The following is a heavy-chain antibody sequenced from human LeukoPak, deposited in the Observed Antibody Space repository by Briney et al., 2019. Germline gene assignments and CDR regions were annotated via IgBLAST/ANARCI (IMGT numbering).Heavy chain of an antibody. Sequence: SETLSLTCTVSGHSISSDYYWGWFRQPPGKGLEWIGSLSHRGSTYYNPSLKSRVTMSVDTSKNDFSLKLKSVTAADTALYYCARSDRYLRGDAFDIWGQGTVLTVSS. V-gene: IGHV4-38-2*02. CDR2: LSHRGST. CDR1: GHSISSDYY. D-gene: IGHD1-14*01. CDR3: ARSDRYLRGDAFDI. J-gene: IGHJ3*02.